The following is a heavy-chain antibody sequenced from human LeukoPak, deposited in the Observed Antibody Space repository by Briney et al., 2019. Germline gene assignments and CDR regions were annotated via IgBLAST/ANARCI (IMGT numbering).Heavy chain of an antibody. CDR2: ISSSSSYI. CDR3: ARDRIAAAGTFDY. CDR1: GFTFSSYS. V-gene: IGHV3-21*01. Sequence: GGSLRLSCAASGFTFSSYSMNWVRQAPGKGLEWVSSISSSSSYIYYADSVKGRYTISRDNAKNSLYLQMNSLRAEDTAVYYCARDRIAAAGTFDYWGQGTLVTVSS. D-gene: IGHD6-13*01. J-gene: IGHJ4*02.